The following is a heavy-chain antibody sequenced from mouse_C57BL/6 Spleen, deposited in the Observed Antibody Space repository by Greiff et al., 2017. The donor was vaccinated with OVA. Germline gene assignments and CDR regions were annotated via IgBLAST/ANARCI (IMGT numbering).Heavy chain of an antibody. Sequence: QVQLKQSGAELVRPGASVTLSCKASGYTFTDYEMHWVKQTPVHGLEWIGAIDPETGGTAYNQKFKGKAILTADKSSSTAYMELRSLTSEDSAVYYCTRDHYGYDVAWFAYWGQGTLVTVSA. V-gene: IGHV1-15*01. CDR2: IDPETGGT. CDR1: GYTFTDYE. J-gene: IGHJ3*01. CDR3: TRDHYGYDVAWFAY. D-gene: IGHD2-2*01.